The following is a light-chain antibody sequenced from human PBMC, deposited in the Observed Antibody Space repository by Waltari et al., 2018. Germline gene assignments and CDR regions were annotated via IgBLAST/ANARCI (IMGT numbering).Light chain of an antibody. J-gene: IGKJ1*01. Sequence: EIVLTQSPGTLSLSPGERATLSCRASQSVGRYLAWYQQKPGQAPRPLIYGASTRATGIPDRFSGSGSGTDFSLIISRLEPEDFAVYFCQKYEALPATFGQGTKVEIK. V-gene: IGKV3-20*01. CDR1: QSVGRY. CDR3: QKYEALPAT. CDR2: GAS.